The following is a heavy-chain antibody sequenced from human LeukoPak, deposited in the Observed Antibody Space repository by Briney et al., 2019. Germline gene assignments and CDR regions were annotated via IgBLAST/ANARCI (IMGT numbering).Heavy chain of an antibody. CDR2: INWNSDTI. V-gene: IGHV3-9*01. Sequence: GRSLRLSCAASGFTFGDYCMHWVRHPTGKGLGWVSAINWNSDTIHYADSVRGRFTISRDNAKNSLYLQMNSLRVEDTAFYYCTKDISSGRPAPYGMDVWGHGTMVTVSS. D-gene: IGHD3-10*01. J-gene: IGHJ6*02. CDR3: TKDISSGRPAPYGMDV. CDR1: GFTFGDYC.